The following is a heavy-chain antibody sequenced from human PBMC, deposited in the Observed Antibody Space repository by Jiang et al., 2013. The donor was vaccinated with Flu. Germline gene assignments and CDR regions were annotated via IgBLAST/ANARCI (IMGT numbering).Heavy chain of an antibody. CDR1: GASINSYY. D-gene: IGHD3-22*01. J-gene: IGHJ4*02. CDR2: IDYSERT. CDR3: ARDKMMYYFDSSGPYYFDH. V-gene: IGHV4-59*13. Sequence: GSGLVKPSETLSLNCTVSGASINSYYWSWIRKPPGKGLEWIGHIDYSERTNYNPSLKSRVTISVDTSKTQFSLKMSSVTAADTAVYYCARDKMMYYFDSSGPYYFDHWGQGIL.